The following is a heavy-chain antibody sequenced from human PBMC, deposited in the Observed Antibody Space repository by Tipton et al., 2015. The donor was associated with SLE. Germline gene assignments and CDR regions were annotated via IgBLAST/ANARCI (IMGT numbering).Heavy chain of an antibody. CDR3: ARGGEAVAGTSYFQH. CDR2: VHYSGST. CDR1: GGSIGSFY. D-gene: IGHD6-19*01. V-gene: IGHV4-59*12. J-gene: IGHJ1*01. Sequence: TLSLTCTVSGGSIGSFYWTWIRQSPEKGLEWIAYVHYSGSTSYNPSLKSRVTISVDTSKNQFSLKLGSVTAADTAVYYCARGGEAVAGTSYFQHWGQGTLVTVSS.